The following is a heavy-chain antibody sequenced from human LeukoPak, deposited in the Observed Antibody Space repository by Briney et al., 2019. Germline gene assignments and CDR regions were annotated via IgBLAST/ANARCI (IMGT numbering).Heavy chain of an antibody. J-gene: IGHJ4*02. D-gene: IGHD3-10*01. CDR1: GFTFGDYP. CDR3: ARARGAIGY. V-gene: IGHV3-49*03. Sequence: PGGSLRLSCIVSGFTFGDYPMSWFRQAPGKGLEWVGFIRSKAYGGATDYAASVKGRFTISRDDSISIAYLQMNGLKTEDTAVYYCARARGAIGYWGQGTLVTVSS. CDR2: IRSKAYGGAT.